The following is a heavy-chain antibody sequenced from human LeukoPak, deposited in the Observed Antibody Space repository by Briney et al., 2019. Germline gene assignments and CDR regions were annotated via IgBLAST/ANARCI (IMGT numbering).Heavy chain of an antibody. CDR1: GGSYNNYA. V-gene: IGHV1-69*13. CDR2: ILPAFGTS. Sequence: SVKVSCKASGGSYNNYAITWVRQAPGQGLEWVGGILPAFGTSHYAQRFQGRVTITADESTGTTYMELSSLRSEDTAVYYCARDHRGFYYGSGSYYYLDVWGKGTTVTVSS. J-gene: IGHJ6*03. CDR3: ARDHRGFYYGSGSYYYLDV. D-gene: IGHD3-10*01.